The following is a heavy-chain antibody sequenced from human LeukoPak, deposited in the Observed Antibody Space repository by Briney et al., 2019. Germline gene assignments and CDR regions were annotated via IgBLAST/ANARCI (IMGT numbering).Heavy chain of an antibody. CDR1: GITLSNYG. D-gene: IGHD3-10*01. CDR2: ISGSGGST. Sequence: PGGSLRLSCAVSGITLSNYGMSWVRQAPGKGLEWVAGISGSGGSTYYADSVKGRFAIYRDNPKNTLYLQMNSLRAEDTAVYFCAKRGVVIRVILVGFHKEAYYFDSWGQGALVTVSS. J-gene: IGHJ4*02. CDR3: AKRGVVIRVILVGFHKEAYYFDS. V-gene: IGHV3-23*01.